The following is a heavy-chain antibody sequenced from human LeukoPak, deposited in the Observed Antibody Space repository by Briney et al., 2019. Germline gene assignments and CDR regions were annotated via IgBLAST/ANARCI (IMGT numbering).Heavy chain of an antibody. Sequence: GGSLRLSCAASGFTFSSYAMSRVRQAPGKGLEWVSAISGSGGSTYYADSVKGRFTISRDNSKNTLYLQMNSLRAEDTAVYYCAKSKRRGRIPFDYWGQGTLVTVSS. CDR3: AKSKRRGRIPFDY. D-gene: IGHD3-16*01. J-gene: IGHJ4*02. V-gene: IGHV3-23*01. CDR2: ISGSGGST. CDR1: GFTFSSYA.